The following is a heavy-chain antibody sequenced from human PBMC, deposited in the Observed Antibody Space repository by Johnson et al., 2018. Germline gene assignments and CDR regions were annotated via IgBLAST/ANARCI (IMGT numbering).Heavy chain of an antibody. V-gene: IGHV1-8*01. Sequence: QVQLVESGAEVKKXGASXKVXCKASGYTFTSYDINWVRQATGQGLEWMGWMNPNSGNTGYAQKFQGRVTLTRNTPISTAYRERSGLGSEATAGYDCARGGSGWGGGMDVWGQGTTVTVSS. J-gene: IGHJ6*02. CDR1: GYTFTSYD. D-gene: IGHD6-19*01. CDR3: ARGGSGWGGGMDV. CDR2: MNPNSGNT.